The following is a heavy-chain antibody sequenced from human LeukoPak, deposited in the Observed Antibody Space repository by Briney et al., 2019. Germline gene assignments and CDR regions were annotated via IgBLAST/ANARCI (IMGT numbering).Heavy chain of an antibody. V-gene: IGHV4-39*07. D-gene: IGHD3-3*01. J-gene: IGHJ5*02. Sequence: SETLSLTCTVSGGSISSSSYYWGWIRQPPGKGLEWIGSIYYSGSTYYNPSLKSRVTISVDTSKNQFSLKLSSVTAADTAVYYCARDLKYDFWSGYQGWFGPWGQGTLVTVSS. CDR1: GGSISSSSYY. CDR3: ARDLKYDFWSGYQGWFGP. CDR2: IYYSGST.